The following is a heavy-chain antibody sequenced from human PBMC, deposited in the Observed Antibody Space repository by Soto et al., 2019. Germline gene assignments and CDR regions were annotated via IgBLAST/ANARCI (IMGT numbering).Heavy chain of an antibody. D-gene: IGHD3-22*01. J-gene: IGHJ4*02. V-gene: IGHV1-69*10. CDR1: GDTFSSYA. Sequence: GASVKVSCKSSGDTFSSYAISWVRQAPGQGLEWMGGIIPMLGTPSYAQKFQDRVTITADKFTSTAHMELSGLRSEDTAVYYCAKEKSRYDRSGYYRPDYWGQGTLVTVSS. CDR3: AKEKSRYDRSGYYRPDY. CDR2: IIPMLGTP.